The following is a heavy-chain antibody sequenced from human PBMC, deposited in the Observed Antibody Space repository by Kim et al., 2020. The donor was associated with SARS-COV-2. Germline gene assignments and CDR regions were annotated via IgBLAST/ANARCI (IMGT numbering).Heavy chain of an antibody. J-gene: IGHJ3*02. Sequence: SGSTIYYADSVKGRFTISRDNAKNSLYLQMNSLRAEDTAVYYCAERAFDIWGQGTMVTVSS. CDR2: SGSTI. V-gene: IGHV3-48*03. CDR3: AERAFDI.